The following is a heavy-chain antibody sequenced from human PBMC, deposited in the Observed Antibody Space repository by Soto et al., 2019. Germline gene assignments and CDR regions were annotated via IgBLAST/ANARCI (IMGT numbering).Heavy chain of an antibody. D-gene: IGHD5-12*01. Sequence: QITLKESGPTLVKPTQPLTLTCTCSGFSVKTSGVGVGWIRQPPGKTLEWLALIYWHDFKRYTPSLESRLTITKDTSKNQVVLTVTNVDPADTATYYCAHSRGYNGYEGPPLYEMDVWGQGTTVTVSS. CDR3: AHSRGYNGYEGPPLYEMDV. J-gene: IGHJ6*02. CDR1: GFSVKTSGVG. V-gene: IGHV2-5*01. CDR2: IYWHDFK.